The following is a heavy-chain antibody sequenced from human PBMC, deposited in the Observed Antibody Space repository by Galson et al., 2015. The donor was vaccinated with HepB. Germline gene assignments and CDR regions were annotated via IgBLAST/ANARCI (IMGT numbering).Heavy chain of an antibody. CDR3: ARDRPNCSSTSCYLLLYYYYYGMDV. D-gene: IGHD2-2*01. Sequence: SVKVSCKASGYTFTSYGISWVRQAPGQGLEWMGWISAYNGNTNYAQKLQGRVTMTTDTSTSTAYMELRSLRSDDTAVYYCARDRPNCSSTSCYLLLYYYYYGMDVWGQGTTVTVSS. V-gene: IGHV1-18*01. CDR1: GYTFTSYG. J-gene: IGHJ6*02. CDR2: ISAYNGNT.